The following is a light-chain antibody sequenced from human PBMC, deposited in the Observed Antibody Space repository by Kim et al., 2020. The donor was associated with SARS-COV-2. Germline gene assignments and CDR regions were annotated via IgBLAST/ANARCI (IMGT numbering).Light chain of an antibody. CDR2: RNN. CDR1: TSNLGSNY. CDR3: AAWDDSLSGPV. V-gene: IGLV1-47*01. Sequence: GQRVTNSCSGSTSNLGSNYVYWYQQLPGTAPKLLIYRNNQRPSGVPDRFSGSKSGTSASLAISGLRSEDEADYYCAAWDDSLSGPVFATGTKSPS. J-gene: IGLJ1*01.